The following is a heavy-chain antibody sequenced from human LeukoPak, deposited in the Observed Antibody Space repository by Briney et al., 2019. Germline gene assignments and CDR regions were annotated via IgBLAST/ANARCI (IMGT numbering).Heavy chain of an antibody. Sequence: SETLSLTCTVSGYSISSGYHWVWTRQPPGKGLEWIGNIYHSGSTYYNSSLQSRVTISLDTSKNQFSLNLRSVAAADTAVYYCARGPSSAVAGNYFDYWGQGTLVTVSS. D-gene: IGHD6-19*01. J-gene: IGHJ4*02. V-gene: IGHV4-38-2*02. CDR3: ARGPSSAVAGNYFDY. CDR1: GYSISSGYH. CDR2: IYHSGST.